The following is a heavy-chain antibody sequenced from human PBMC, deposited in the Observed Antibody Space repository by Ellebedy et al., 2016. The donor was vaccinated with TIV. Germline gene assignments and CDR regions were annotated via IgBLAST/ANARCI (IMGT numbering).Heavy chain of an antibody. CDR2: INPNSGGT. CDR3: ATYDSSGWWFDP. D-gene: IGHD3-22*01. J-gene: IGHJ5*02. CDR1: GYTFTGYY. Sequence: ASVKVSXXVSGYTFTGYYMHWVRQAPGQGLEWMGWINPNSGGTNYAQKFQGRVTMTRDTSISTAYMELSTLRSDDTAVYYCATYDSSGWWFDPWGQGTLVTVSS. V-gene: IGHV1-2*02.